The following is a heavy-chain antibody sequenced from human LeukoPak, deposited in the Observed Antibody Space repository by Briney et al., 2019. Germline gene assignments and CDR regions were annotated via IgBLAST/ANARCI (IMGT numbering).Heavy chain of an antibody. CDR1: GFTFSSYG. D-gene: IGHD6-19*01. Sequence: PGGSLRLSCAASGFTFSSYGMHWVRQAPGKGLEWVAFIRYDGSNKYYADSVKGRFTISRDNSKNTLYLQMNSLRAEDTAVYYCAKGLGSGWERHFDYWGQGTLVTVSS. J-gene: IGHJ4*02. V-gene: IGHV3-30*02. CDR2: IRYDGSNK. CDR3: AKGLGSGWERHFDY.